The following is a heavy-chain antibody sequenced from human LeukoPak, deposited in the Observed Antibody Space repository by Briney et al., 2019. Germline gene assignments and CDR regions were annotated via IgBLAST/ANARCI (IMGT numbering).Heavy chain of an antibody. D-gene: IGHD3-3*02. CDR1: GDSISSGDYY. J-gene: IGHJ5*02. Sequence: SETLSLTCTVSGDSISSGDYYWSWIRQPAGKGLEWIGRISSSGSTNYNPSLKSRVTISVDTSKNQFSLKLSSVTAADTAVYYCARGSIWFDPWGQGTLVTVSS. V-gene: IGHV4-61*02. CDR2: ISSSGST. CDR3: ARGSIWFDP.